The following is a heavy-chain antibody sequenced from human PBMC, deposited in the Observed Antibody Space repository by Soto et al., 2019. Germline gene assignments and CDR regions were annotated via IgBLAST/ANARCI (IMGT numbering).Heavy chain of an antibody. CDR1: GGTFSSYA. CDR3: ARDPSVSPPHDAFDI. Sequence: ASVKVSCKASGGTFSSYAISWVRQAPGQGLEWMGGIIPIFGTANYAQKFQGRVTITADESTSTAYMELSSLRSEDTAVYYCARDPSVSPPHDAFDIWGQGTIVTVSS. V-gene: IGHV1-69*13. J-gene: IGHJ3*02. D-gene: IGHD6-19*01. CDR2: IIPIFGTA.